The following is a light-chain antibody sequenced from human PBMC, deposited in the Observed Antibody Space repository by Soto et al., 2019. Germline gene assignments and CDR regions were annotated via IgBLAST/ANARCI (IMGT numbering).Light chain of an antibody. J-gene: IGKJ1*01. CDR3: KQYNSYSRT. V-gene: IGKV1-5*01. CDR2: DAS. Sequence: DIQMTQSPSTLSASVGDGVTITCRASQSISSWLAWYQQKPGKAPKLLIYDASSLESGVPSRFSGSGSGTEFTLTISSLQPDDFATYYCKQYNSYSRTFGQGTKVDIK. CDR1: QSISSW.